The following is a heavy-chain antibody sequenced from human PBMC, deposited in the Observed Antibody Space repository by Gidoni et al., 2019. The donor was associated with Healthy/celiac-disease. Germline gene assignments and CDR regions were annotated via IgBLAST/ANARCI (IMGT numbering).Heavy chain of an antibody. CDR3: ARDSTTDYFDY. D-gene: IGHD4-17*01. CDR2: IWYDGSNK. J-gene: IGHJ4*02. V-gene: IGHV3-33*01. CDR1: GFTFSSYG. Sequence: QVQLVESGGGVVQPGRSLRLSCAASGFTFSSYGMHWVRQAPGKGLEGVAVIWYDGSNKYYADSVKGRFTISRDNSKNTLYLQMNSLRAEDTAVYYCARDSTTDYFDYWGQGTLVTVSS.